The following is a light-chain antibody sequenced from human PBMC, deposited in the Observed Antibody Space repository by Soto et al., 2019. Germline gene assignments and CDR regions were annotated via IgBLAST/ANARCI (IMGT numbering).Light chain of an antibody. CDR1: RRDVGGYNY. CDR3: SSYTISNTRPFV. V-gene: IGLV2-14*01. Sequence: QSVLTQPASVSGSPGQSITISCTGTRRDVGGYNYVSWYQQYPGKSPKLLIYEVTHRPSGVSNRFSGSKSGNTASLTISGLQAEDEADYYCSSYTISNTRPFVLGTGTKVTVL. CDR2: EVT. J-gene: IGLJ1*01.